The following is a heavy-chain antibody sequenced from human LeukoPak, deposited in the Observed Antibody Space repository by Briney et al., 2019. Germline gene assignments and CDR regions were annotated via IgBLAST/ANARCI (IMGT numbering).Heavy chain of an antibody. CDR3: ASLDY. J-gene: IGHJ4*02. V-gene: IGHV4-39*07. CDR1: GGSISSSPYH. Sequence: SETLSLTCIVSGGSISSSPYHWGWIRQPPGKGLEWIGEINHSGSTNYNPSLKSRVTISVDTSKNQFSLKLSSVTAADTAVYYCASLDYWGQGTLVTVSS. CDR2: INHSGST.